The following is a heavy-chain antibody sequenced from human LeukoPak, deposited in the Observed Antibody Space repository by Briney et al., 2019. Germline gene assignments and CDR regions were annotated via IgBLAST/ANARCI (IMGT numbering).Heavy chain of an antibody. V-gene: IGHV3-30*04. D-gene: IGHD2-2*01. CDR3: ARDPRRTSQTGYFDY. J-gene: IGHJ4*02. CDR1: GFTFSSYA. Sequence: GGSLRLSCAASGFTFSSYAMHWVRQAPGKGPEWVAVMSFDGSNKYYADSVKGRFTISRDNSENTLYLQMNSLRAEDTALYYCARDPRRTSQTGYFDYWGQGTLVTVSS. CDR2: MSFDGSNK.